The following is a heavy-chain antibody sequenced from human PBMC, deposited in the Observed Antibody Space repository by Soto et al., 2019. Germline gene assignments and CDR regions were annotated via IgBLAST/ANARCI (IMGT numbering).Heavy chain of an antibody. CDR3: ARAHYSSSWYSRAIYYYYGMDV. J-gene: IGHJ6*02. CDR1: GFNFSSYG. V-gene: IGHV3-33*01. Sequence: PGGSLRLSCAASGFNFSSYGMHGVRQAPGKGLEWVAVIWYDGSNKYYADSVKGRFTISRDNSKNTLYLQMNSLRAEDTAVYYCARAHYSSSWYSRAIYYYYGMDVWGQGTTVTVSS. CDR2: IWYDGSNK. D-gene: IGHD6-13*01.